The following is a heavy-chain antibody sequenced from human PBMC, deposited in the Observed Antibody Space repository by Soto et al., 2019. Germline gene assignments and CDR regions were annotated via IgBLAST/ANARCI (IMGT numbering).Heavy chain of an antibody. CDR1: GFTFSSYG. J-gene: IGHJ6*02. D-gene: IGHD3-10*01. CDR2: RWYDGSNK. Sequence: QVQLVESGGGVVQPGRSLRLSCAASGFTFSSYGMHWVRQAPGKGLEWVAVRWYDGSNKYYADSVKGRFTISRDNSKNPLYLQMNSLRAEDTAVYYCARDSEELGPYYYYYGMDVWGQGTTVTVSS. V-gene: IGHV3-33*01. CDR3: ARDSEELGPYYYYYGMDV.